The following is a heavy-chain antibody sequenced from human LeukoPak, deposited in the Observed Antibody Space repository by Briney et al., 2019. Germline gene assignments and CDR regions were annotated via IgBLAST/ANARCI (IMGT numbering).Heavy chain of an antibody. V-gene: IGHV4-59*08. Sequence: AETLSLTCTVSGGSISSYYWSWIRQPPGKGLEWIGYIYYSGSTNYNPSLKSRVTISVDTSKNQFSLKLSSVTAADTAVYYCARSYYYDSSGYSEPYYFDYWGQGTLVTVS. D-gene: IGHD3-22*01. CDR1: GGSISSYY. CDR3: ARSYYYDSSGYSEPYYFDY. J-gene: IGHJ4*02. CDR2: IYYSGST.